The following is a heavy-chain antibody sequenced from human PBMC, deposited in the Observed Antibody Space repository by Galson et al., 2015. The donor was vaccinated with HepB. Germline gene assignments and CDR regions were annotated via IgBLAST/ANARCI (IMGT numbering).Heavy chain of an antibody. Sequence: QSGAEVKKPGESLRISCKGSGYSFTIYGISWVRQAPGQGLEWMGWISGDNGNTNYVQEFQGRVTMTTDTSTSTAYMELGSLRSDDTAVYYCARVPIAVAGLWSPIDYWGQGTLVTVSS. CDR1: GYSFTIYG. J-gene: IGHJ4*02. CDR3: ARVPIAVAGLWSPIDY. CDR2: ISGDNGNT. D-gene: IGHD6-19*01. V-gene: IGHV1-18*04.